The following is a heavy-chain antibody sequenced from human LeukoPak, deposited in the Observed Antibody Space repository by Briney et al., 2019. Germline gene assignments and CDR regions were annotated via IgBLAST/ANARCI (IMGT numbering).Heavy chain of an antibody. J-gene: IGHJ6*02. D-gene: IGHD3-3*01. Sequence: GGSLRLSCAASGFTVSSNYMSWVRQAPGKGLEWVSVIYSGGSTYYADSVKGRFTISRDNSMNTLYLQMNSLRAEDTAVYYCARLKLSHYDFPYGMDVWGQGTTVTVSS. CDR2: IYSGGST. V-gene: IGHV3-53*01. CDR1: GFTVSSNY. CDR3: ARLKLSHYDFPYGMDV.